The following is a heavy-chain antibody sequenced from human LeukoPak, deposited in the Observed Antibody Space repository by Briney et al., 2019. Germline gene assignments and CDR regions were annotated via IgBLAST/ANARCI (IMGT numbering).Heavy chain of an antibody. V-gene: IGHV4-34*01. J-gene: IGHJ4*02. Sequence: SETLSLTCAVYGGSFSGYYRSWIRQPPGKGLEWIGEINHSGSTNYNPSLKSRVTISVDTSKNQFSLKLRSVTAADTAVYYCASLDLKVGDFDYWGQGTLVTVSS. CDR1: GGSFSGYY. D-gene: IGHD2-2*01. CDR2: INHSGST. CDR3: ASLDLKVGDFDY.